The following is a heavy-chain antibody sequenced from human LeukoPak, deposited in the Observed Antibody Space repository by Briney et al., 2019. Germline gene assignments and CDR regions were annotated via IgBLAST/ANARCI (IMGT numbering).Heavy chain of an antibody. V-gene: IGHV4-34*01. J-gene: IGHJ4*02. CDR2: INHSGST. Sequence: SETLSLTCAVYGGSFSGYYWSWIRQPPGKGLEWIGEINHSGSTNYNPSLKSRVTISVDTSKNQFSLKLSSVTAADTAVYYCARSDFWSGYSLDYWAREPWSPSPQ. CDR3: ARSDFWSGYSLDY. D-gene: IGHD3-3*01. CDR1: GGSFSGYY.